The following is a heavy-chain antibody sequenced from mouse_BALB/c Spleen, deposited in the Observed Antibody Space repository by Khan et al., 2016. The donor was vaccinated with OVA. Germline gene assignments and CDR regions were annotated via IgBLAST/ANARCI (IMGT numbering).Heavy chain of an antibody. D-gene: IGHD1-1*01. CDR2: ISGDSNTI. Sequence: EVNLVESGGGLVQPGGSRKLSCAASGFTFNNYGMYWVRQAPEKGLEWVAYISGDSNTIYYADSVKGRFTISRDNPTNTLFLQLTSLMSADTAEYYCATCAFYGYYFDYWGPGTTLTVS. V-gene: IGHV5-17*02. CDR1: GFTFNNYG. CDR3: ATCAFYGYYFDY. J-gene: IGHJ2*01.